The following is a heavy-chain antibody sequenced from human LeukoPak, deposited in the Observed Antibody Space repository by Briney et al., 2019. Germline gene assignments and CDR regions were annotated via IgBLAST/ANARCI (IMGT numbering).Heavy chain of an antibody. CDR3: ARARGVPAARRNGFDP. V-gene: IGHV1-2*02. D-gene: IGHD2-2*01. CDR2: INPNSGGT. J-gene: IGHJ5*02. CDR1: GYTFTGYY. Sequence: RASVKVSCKSSGYTFTGYYMHWVRQAPGQGLEWMGWINPNSGGTNYAQKFQGRVTMTRDTSISTAYMELSRLRSDDTAVYYCARARGVPAARRNGFDPWGQGTLVTVSS.